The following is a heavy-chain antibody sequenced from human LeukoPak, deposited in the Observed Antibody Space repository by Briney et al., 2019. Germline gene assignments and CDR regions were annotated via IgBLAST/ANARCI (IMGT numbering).Heavy chain of an antibody. J-gene: IGHJ4*02. D-gene: IGHD6-19*01. CDR1: GGSISSYY. Sequence: PSETLSLTCTVSGGSISSYYWSWIRQPPGKGLEWIGYIYYSGSTNYNPSLKSRVTISVDTSKNQFSLKLSSVTAADTAVYYCARDSSSSGWYRPNYYFDYWGQGTLVTVSS. CDR2: IYYSGST. V-gene: IGHV4-59*12. CDR3: ARDSSSSGWYRPNYYFDY.